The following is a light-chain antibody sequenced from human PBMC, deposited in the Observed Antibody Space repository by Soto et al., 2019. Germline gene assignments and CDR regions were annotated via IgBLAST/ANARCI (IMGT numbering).Light chain of an antibody. Sequence: ERAMTQSPATLSVSPGRRPSLSYRASQSVDRNLAWYQQKPGQAPRILIYDASSRATGIPDRFSASGSGTDFTLTISSLEPEDFEVYYCQQYVASPYTFGQGTKVDIK. J-gene: IGKJ2*01. CDR1: QSVDRN. CDR3: QQYVASPYT. CDR2: DAS. V-gene: IGKV3D-15*01.